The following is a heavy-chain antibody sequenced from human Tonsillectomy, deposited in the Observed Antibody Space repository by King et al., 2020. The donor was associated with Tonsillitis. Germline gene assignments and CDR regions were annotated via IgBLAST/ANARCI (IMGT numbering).Heavy chain of an antibody. V-gene: IGHV4-59*01. Sequence: VQLQESGPGLVKPSETLSLTCTVSGDSISTYYWSWIRQPPGKGLEWIGYIHFIGSTNYNPSLESRVTISVDTSKKQISLKLRSVTAADTAVYYCAGGSRQGWGSGLTFDSWGQGTLVTVSS. D-gene: IGHD3-16*01. CDR1: GDSISTYY. CDR3: AGGSRQGWGSGLTFDS. CDR2: IHFIGST. J-gene: IGHJ4*02.